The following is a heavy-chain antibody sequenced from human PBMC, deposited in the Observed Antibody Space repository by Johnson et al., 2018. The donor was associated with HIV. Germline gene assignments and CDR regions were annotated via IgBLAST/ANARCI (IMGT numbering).Heavy chain of an antibody. J-gene: IGHJ3*02. D-gene: IGHD4-11*01. Sequence: VQLVESGGGLVQPGGSLRLSCAASGFAFGSYWMHWVRQAPGKGLQWVANINQYGSEESYVDSVKGRFTISRDNAKNSMYLQMNTLNAEVTAAYYCASSTVMMTDDAFDIWGQGTVVTVSP. V-gene: IGHV3-7*05. CDR3: ASSTVMMTDDAFDI. CDR2: INQYGSEE. CDR1: GFAFGSYW.